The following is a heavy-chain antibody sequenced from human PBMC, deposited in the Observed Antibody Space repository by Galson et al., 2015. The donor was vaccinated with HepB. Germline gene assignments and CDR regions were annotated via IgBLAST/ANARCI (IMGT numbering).Heavy chain of an antibody. J-gene: IGHJ4*02. D-gene: IGHD3-10*01. Sequence: SLRLSCAASGFTFSSYGMHWVRQAPGKGLEWVAFIRYDGSNKYYADSVKGRFTISRDNSKNTLYLQMNSLRAEDTAVYYCAKDTYYYGSGSYYRPFGYWGQGTLVTVSS. V-gene: IGHV3-30*02. CDR3: AKDTYYYGSGSYYRPFGY. CDR1: GFTFSSYG. CDR2: IRYDGSNK.